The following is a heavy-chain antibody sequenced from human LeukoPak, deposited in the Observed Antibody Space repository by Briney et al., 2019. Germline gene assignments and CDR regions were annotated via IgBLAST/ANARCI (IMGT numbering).Heavy chain of an antibody. CDR3: AGARRWLYNYQDY. V-gene: IGHV1-2*06. D-gene: IGHD5-24*01. Sequence: ASVKVSCKASGYTFTGYYMHWVRQAPGQGLEWMGRINPNSGGTNYAQKFQGRVTMTRDTSISTAYMELSRLRSDDTAVYYCAGARRWLYNYQDYWGQGTLVTISS. CDR2: INPNSGGT. CDR1: GYTFTGYY. J-gene: IGHJ4*02.